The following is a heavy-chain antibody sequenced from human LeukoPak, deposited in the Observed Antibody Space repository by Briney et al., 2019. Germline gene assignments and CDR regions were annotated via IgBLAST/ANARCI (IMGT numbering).Heavy chain of an antibody. J-gene: IGHJ4*02. D-gene: IGHD3-3*01. CDR2: ISYDGTNK. Sequence: PGRSLRLSCVASGFTFSNYGMHWVRQAPGKGLEWVAVISYDGTNKYYADSVKGRFTISRDNSKNTLYLRMNSLRAEDTAVYYCAAPETGYDFWSGYPDYWGQGTLVTVSS. CDR3: AAPETGYDFWSGYPDY. CDR1: GFTFSNYG. V-gene: IGHV3-30*03.